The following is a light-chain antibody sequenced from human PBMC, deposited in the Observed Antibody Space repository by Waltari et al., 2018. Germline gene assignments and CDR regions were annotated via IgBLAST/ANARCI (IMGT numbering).Light chain of an antibody. J-gene: IGKJ5*01. CDR2: GAS. CDR1: QGGRSN. V-gene: IGKV3-15*01. Sequence: EIVMTQSPATLSVSPGERATLSSRGSQGGRSNLAWYQQKPGQPPRHLIYGASTRATGIPARFSGGGSGTEFTLTISSLQSEDFAVYYCQQYNNWLPVTFVQGTRLEIK. CDR3: QQYNNWLPVT.